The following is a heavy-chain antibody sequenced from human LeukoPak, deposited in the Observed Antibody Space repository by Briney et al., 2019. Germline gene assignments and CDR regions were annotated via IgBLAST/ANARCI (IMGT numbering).Heavy chain of an antibody. CDR3: ARITAAAGHRWFDP. Sequence: SGTLSLTCAVSGGSISSSNWWSWVRQPPGKGLEWIGEINHSGSTNYNPSLKSRVTISVDTSKNQFSLKLSSVTAADTAVYYCARITAAAGHRWFDPWGQGTLVTVSS. D-gene: IGHD6-13*01. V-gene: IGHV4-4*02. CDR2: INHSGST. CDR1: GGSISSSNW. J-gene: IGHJ5*02.